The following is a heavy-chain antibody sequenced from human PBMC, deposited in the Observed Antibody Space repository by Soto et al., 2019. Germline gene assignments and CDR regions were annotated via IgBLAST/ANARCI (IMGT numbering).Heavy chain of an antibody. V-gene: IGHV1-46*03. Sequence: QVQLVQSGAEVKKPGASVKVSCKASGYTFTSYYMHWVRQAPGQGLEWMGIINPSGGSTSYAQKFQGRVTMTRDTSTSTGYMELSSLRSEDTAVYYCARAPESIAAAEYFDYWGQGTLVTVSS. J-gene: IGHJ4*02. CDR1: GYTFTSYY. D-gene: IGHD6-13*01. CDR3: ARAPESIAAAEYFDY. CDR2: INPSGGST.